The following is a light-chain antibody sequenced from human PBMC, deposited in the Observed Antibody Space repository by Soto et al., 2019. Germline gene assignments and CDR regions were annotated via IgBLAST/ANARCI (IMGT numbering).Light chain of an antibody. V-gene: IGLV2-14*01. J-gene: IGLJ3*02. CDR2: EVS. Sequence: QSALTQPASVSGSPGQSITISCTGSSRDVGGYNYVSWYQQHPGKVPKLLIHEVSNRPSGVSSRFSASKSGNTASLTISGIQAEDEADYYCSLYIGSESWVFGGGTKVTVL. CDR1: SRDVGGYNY. CDR3: SLYIGSESWV.